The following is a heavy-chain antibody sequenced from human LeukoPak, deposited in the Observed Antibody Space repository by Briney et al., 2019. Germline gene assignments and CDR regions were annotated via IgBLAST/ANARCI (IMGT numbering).Heavy chain of an antibody. CDR2: IIPILGIA. J-gene: IGHJ3*02. D-gene: IGHD3-3*01. V-gene: IGHV1-69*04. CDR3: ATTLIRSNHAFDI. Sequence: SVTVSCKASGGTFSSYAISWVRQAPGQGLEWMGRIIPILGIANYAQKFQGRVTITADKSTSTAYMELSSLRSEDTAVYYCATTLIRSNHAFDIWGQGTMVTVSS. CDR1: GGTFSSYA.